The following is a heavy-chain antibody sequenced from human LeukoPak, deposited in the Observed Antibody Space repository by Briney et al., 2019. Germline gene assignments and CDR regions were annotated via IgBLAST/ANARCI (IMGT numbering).Heavy chain of an antibody. V-gene: IGHV1-3*01. CDR1: GYTFTSYA. J-gene: IGHJ5*02. CDR3: GKSAPSGFDP. Sequence: GASVKVSCTASGYTFTSYAMHWVRQAPGQRLEWMGWINAGNGNTKYSQNFHDRITITRDTSASTVYMELTSLRSEDTAVYYCGKSAPSGFDPWGQGTLVTVSS. CDR2: INAGNGNT.